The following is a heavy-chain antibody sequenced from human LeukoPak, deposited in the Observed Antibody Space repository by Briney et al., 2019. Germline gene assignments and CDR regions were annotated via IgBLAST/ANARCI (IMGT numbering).Heavy chain of an antibody. J-gene: IGHJ4*02. V-gene: IGHV1-2*02. CDR3: AREGGSGFYGALDY. CDR1: GYTFTGYF. CDR2: INPKSGGS. D-gene: IGHD6-19*01. Sequence: GASVKVSCKASGYTFTGYFMHWVRQAPGQGLEWMGWINPKSGGSNHAHKFQGRVTMTRDTSIDTAYMDLSRLRSDDTAVYYCAREGGSGFYGALDYWGQGTLVTVSS.